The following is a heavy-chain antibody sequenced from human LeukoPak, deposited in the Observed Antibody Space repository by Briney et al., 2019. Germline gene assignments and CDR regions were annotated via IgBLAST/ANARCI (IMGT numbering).Heavy chain of an antibody. Sequence: GGSLRLSCAASGFTFSDYYMSWIRQAPGKGLEWVPYISSSGSTIYYADSVKGRFTISRDNAKNSLYLQMNSLRAEDTAVYYCARGSSSWYDAFDIWGQGTMVTVSS. CDR1: GFTFSDYY. V-gene: IGHV3-11*01. CDR3: ARGSSSWYDAFDI. D-gene: IGHD6-13*01. CDR2: ISSSGSTI. J-gene: IGHJ3*02.